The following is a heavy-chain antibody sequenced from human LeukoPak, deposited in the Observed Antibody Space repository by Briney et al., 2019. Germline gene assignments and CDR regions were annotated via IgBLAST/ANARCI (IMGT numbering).Heavy chain of an antibody. Sequence: SQTLSLTCSVSGGSISSGGYYWSWIRQHPGKDLEWIGYIYYSGSTYYNPSLESRVTISVDTSNNQFSLRLSSVTAADTAVYYCARGGSYWDYWGQGTLVTVSS. CDR1: GGSISSGGYY. CDR2: IYYSGST. J-gene: IGHJ4*02. D-gene: IGHD3-10*01. V-gene: IGHV4-31*03. CDR3: ARGGSYWDY.